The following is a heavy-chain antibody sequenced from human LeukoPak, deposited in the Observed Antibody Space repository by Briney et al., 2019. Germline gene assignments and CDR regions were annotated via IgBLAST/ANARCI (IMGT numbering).Heavy chain of an antibody. Sequence: SETLSLTCTVSGYSISSGYYWGWIRQPPGKGLEWIGSIYHSGSTYYNPSLKSRVTISVDTSKNQFSLKLSSVTAADTAVYYCARHVVVPAAIYNWFDPWGQGTLVTVSS. D-gene: IGHD2-2*02. CDR2: IYHSGST. V-gene: IGHV4-38-2*02. CDR1: GYSISSGYY. J-gene: IGHJ5*02. CDR3: ARHVVVPAAIYNWFDP.